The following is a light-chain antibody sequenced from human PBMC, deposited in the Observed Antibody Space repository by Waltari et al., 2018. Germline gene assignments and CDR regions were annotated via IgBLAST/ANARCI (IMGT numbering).Light chain of an antibody. CDR3: QVWDNNSDHWV. CDR2: DND. Sequence: SYVLTQSPSVSVAPGQTARISCGGDNIGRKSVPWYQQKSGQAPLLVVFDNDDRPSGIPERFSGANSGNTASLTISRVEAGDEADYYCQVWDNNSDHWVFGGGTKLTVL. J-gene: IGLJ3*02. CDR1: NIGRKS. V-gene: IGLV3-21*02.